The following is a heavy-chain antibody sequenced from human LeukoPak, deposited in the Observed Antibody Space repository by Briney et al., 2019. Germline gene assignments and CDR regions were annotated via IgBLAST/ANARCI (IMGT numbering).Heavy chain of an antibody. Sequence: ASVKVSCKASGGTFSSYAISWVRQAPGQGLEWMGGIIPIFGTANYAQKFQGRVTITADESTSTAYMELSSLRSEDTAVYYCARERLAFNWDDASDIWGQGTMVTVSS. J-gene: IGHJ3*02. CDR1: GGTFSSYA. D-gene: IGHD7-27*01. CDR2: IIPIFGTA. CDR3: ARERLAFNWDDASDI. V-gene: IGHV1-69*13.